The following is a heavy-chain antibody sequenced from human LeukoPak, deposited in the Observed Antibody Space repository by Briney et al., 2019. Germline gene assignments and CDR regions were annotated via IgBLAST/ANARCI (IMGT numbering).Heavy chain of an antibody. CDR3: VRGDYGDYTLFDY. J-gene: IGHJ4*02. CDR1: GFTFSTYA. Sequence: GGSLRLSCAASGFTFSTYAMSWVRQAPGKGLEWVSLIVSRGASTYYADSVKGRFTISRDNSKNTLYLQMNSLRAEDTAVYYCVRGDYGDYTLFDYWGQGTLVTVSS. CDR2: IVSRGAST. V-gene: IGHV3-23*01. D-gene: IGHD4-17*01.